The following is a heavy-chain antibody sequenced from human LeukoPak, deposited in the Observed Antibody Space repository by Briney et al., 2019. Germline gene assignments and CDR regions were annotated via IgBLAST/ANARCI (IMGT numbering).Heavy chain of an antibody. CDR1: GFTFSSYG. CDR3: AKIAVAGERFDY. Sequence: GGSLRLSCAASGFTFSSYGMHWVRQAPGKGLEWVAFIRYDGSNKYYADSVKGRFTISRDNSKNTLYLRMNSLRAEDTAVYYCAKIAVAGERFDYWGQGTLVTVSS. V-gene: IGHV3-30*02. D-gene: IGHD6-19*01. J-gene: IGHJ4*02. CDR2: IRYDGSNK.